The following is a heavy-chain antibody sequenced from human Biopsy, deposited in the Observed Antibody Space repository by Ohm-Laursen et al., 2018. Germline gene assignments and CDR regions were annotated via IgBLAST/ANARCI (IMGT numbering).Heavy chain of an antibody. J-gene: IGHJ4*02. D-gene: IGHD7-27*01. CDR3: AKDLRNNNWGVEN. Sequence: SLRLSCTASEFIFSRFWMYWVRQAPGKGLVWVSRINSDGSSTNYADAVKGRFTISRDNAKNTVFLQMNSLRAEDTAVYYCAKDLRNNNWGVENWGQGTLVTVSS. CDR1: EFIFSRFW. CDR2: INSDGSST. V-gene: IGHV3-74*01.